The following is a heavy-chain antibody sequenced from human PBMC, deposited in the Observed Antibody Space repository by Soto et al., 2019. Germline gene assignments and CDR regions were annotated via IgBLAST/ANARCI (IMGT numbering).Heavy chain of an antibody. J-gene: IGHJ4*02. D-gene: IGHD3-22*01. Sequence: PSETLSLTCTVSGGSISSGVYYWSWIRQHPGKGLEWIGYIYYSGSTYYNPSLKSRVTISVDMSKNQFSLKLSSVTAADTAVYYCARLDRAPSSYYFDYWGQGTLVTVSS. CDR3: ARLDRAPSSYYFDY. CDR2: IYYSGST. V-gene: IGHV4-31*03. CDR1: GGSISSGVYY.